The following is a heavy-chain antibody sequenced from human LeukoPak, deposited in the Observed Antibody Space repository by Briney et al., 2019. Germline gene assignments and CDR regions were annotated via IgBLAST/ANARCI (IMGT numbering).Heavy chain of an antibody. Sequence: ASVKVSCKVSGYTLTELSMHWVRQAPGKGPEWNGGFDPEDGETIYAQKFQGRVTMTEDTSTDTAYMELSSLRSEDTAVYYCATAVPRYFDWLLSYWGQGTLVTVSS. D-gene: IGHD3-9*01. CDR1: GYTLTELS. CDR3: ATAVPRYFDWLLSY. CDR2: FDPEDGET. V-gene: IGHV1-24*01. J-gene: IGHJ4*02.